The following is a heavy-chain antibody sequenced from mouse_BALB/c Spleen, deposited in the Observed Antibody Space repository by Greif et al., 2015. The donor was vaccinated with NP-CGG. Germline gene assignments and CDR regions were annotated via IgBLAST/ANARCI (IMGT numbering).Heavy chain of an antibody. J-gene: IGHJ1*01. CDR1: GCNIKDTY. CDR3: ARWDWYFDV. CDR2: IDXANGNT. V-gene: IGHV14-3*02. Sequence: EVMLVESGAELVKPGASVKLSCRASGCNIKDTYMHWVKQRPGQGLEWIGRIDXANGNTKYDPKFQGKATITADTSSNTAYLQPSSLTSEDTAVYYCARWDWYFDVWGAGTTVTVSS.